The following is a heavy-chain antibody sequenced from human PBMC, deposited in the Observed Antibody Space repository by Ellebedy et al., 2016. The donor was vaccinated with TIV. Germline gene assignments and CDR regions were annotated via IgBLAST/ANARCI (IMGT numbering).Heavy chain of an antibody. CDR1: GFPFSDHN. D-gene: IGHD2-15*01. CDR3: ARGYWNGVRTHSDY. J-gene: IGHJ4*02. V-gene: IGHV3-72*01. Sequence: GESLKLSCVASGFPFSDHNMDWVRQAPGKGLERVGRIRIKSTSYTTEYAASVKGRLTISRHDSQNSLYLQMNSLKTEDTAVYYCARGYWNGVRTHSDYWGQGTLVTVSS. CDR2: IRIKSTSYTT.